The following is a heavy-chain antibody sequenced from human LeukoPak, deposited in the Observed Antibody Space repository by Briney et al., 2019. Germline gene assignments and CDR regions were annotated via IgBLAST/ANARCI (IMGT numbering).Heavy chain of an antibody. V-gene: IGHV1-24*01. J-gene: IGHJ4*02. D-gene: IGHD4-23*01. CDR2: FDPEDGET. CDR3: ATNLATVVIVTYY. CDR1: GSTLSELS. Sequence: ASVKVSCKVSGSTLSELSMHWVRQAPGKGLEWMGGFDPEDGETIYAQKFRGRVTMTEDTSTDTAYMELNSLRPEDTAVYYCATNLATVVIVTYYWGQGTLVTVSS.